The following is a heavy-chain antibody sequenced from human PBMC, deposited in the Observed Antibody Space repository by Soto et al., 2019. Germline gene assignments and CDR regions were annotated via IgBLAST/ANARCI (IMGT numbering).Heavy chain of an antibody. J-gene: IGHJ3*01. CDR3: AKIHSGSSEDAFDV. D-gene: IGHD6-19*01. V-gene: IGHV3-23*01. CDR1: GFTFSSYA. CDR2: ISGSGGVT. Sequence: EVQLLESGGGLVQPGGSQRLSCAASGFTFSSYAMSWVRRGPGKGLEGVTLISGSGGVTDYADSVKGRFTVSRDNSKNTMYLELNSLTAGDTAIYYCAKIHSGSSEDAFDVWGQGTVVTVSS.